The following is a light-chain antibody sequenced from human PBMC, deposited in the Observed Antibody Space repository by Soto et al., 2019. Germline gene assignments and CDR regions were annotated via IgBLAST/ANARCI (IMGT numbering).Light chain of an antibody. CDR3: SSYTSGSSHYV. CDR2: GVT. Sequence: QSALTQPASVSGCPGQSITISCSGTSSDVGAYYSVSWYQHHPGKAPKLIIYGVTNRPSGVSNRFSGSKSGNTASLTISGLQAEDEADYHCSSYTSGSSHYVFGTGTKVTVL. J-gene: IGLJ1*01. V-gene: IGLV2-14*01. CDR1: SSDVGAYYS.